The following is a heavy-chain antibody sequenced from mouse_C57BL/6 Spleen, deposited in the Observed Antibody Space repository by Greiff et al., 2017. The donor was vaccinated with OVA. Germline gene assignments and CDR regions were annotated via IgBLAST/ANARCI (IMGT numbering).Heavy chain of an antibody. J-gene: IGHJ2*01. D-gene: IGHD1-1*01. CDR2: INPSNGGT. CDR1: GYTFTSYW. CDR3: ARRGIYYGISSYYFDY. V-gene: IGHV1-53*01. Sequence: QVQLQQPGTELVKPGASVKLSCKASGYTFTSYWMHWVKQRPGQGLEWIGNINPSNGGTNYTEKFKSKATLTVEKSSSTASMQLSSLTSEDSAVYYCARRGIYYGISSYYFDYWGQGTTLTVSS.